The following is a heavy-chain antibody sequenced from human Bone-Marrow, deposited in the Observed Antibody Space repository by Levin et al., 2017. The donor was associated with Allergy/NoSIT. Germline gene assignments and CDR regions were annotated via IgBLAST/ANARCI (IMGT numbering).Heavy chain of an antibody. CDR3: ARDSVVPSATLGFDP. Sequence: ASVEVSCQASGDTFNNYAINWVRQAPGQGLEWMGGIVPILGTPSYAQKFQGRLTITADTSTSTAYMELSSLRSEDTALYYCARDSVVPSATLGFDPWGQGSLVTVSS. J-gene: IGHJ5*02. D-gene: IGHD2-2*01. V-gene: IGHV1-69*06. CDR1: GDTFNNYA. CDR2: IVPILGTP.